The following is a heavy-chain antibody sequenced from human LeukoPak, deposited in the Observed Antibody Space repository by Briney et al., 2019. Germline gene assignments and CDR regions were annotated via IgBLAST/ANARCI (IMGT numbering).Heavy chain of an antibody. J-gene: IGHJ4*02. V-gene: IGHV1-69*04. CDR3: AREYMWELPTQYYFDY. D-gene: IGHD1-26*01. Sequence: SVKVSCKASGGTFSSYTISWVRQAPGQGLEWMGRIIPILGIANYAQKFQGRVTITADKPTSTAYMELSSLRSEDTAVYYCAREYMWELPTQYYFDYWGQGTLVTVSS. CDR1: GGTFSSYT. CDR2: IIPILGIA.